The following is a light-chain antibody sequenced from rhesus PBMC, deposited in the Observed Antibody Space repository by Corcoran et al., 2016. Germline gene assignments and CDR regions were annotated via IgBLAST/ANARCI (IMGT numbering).Light chain of an antibody. J-gene: IGLJ6*01. Sequence: QSVLTQPPSVSGTPGQWVTISCSGSNSNIGSNTVNWYQHLPGAAPKLLIYSTNQRPSGVPDRFSGSKSGTSASLAISGLQSEDEADYYCAAWDDSLNGPYVFGTGTKVTVL. CDR1: NSNIGSNT. CDR2: STN. CDR3: AAWDDSLNGPYV. V-gene: IGLV1-72*02.